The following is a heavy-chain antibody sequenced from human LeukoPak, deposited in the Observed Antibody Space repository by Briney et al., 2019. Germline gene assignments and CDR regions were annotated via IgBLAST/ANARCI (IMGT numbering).Heavy chain of an antibody. V-gene: IGHV4-38-2*02. D-gene: IGHD3-10*01. CDR2: IYHSGST. CDR3: ARDQRGLLWFGEPSYYFDY. Sequence: SETLSLTCAVSGYSISSGYYWGWIRQPPGKGLEWIGSIYHSGSTYYNQSLKSRVTVSVDTSKNQFSLKLSSVTAADTAVYYCARDQRGLLWFGEPSYYFDYWGQGTLVTVSS. CDR1: GYSISSGYY. J-gene: IGHJ4*02.